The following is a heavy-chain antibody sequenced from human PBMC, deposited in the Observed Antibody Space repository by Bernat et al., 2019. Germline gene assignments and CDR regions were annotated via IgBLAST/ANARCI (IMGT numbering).Heavy chain of an antibody. J-gene: IGHJ6*03. CDR3: ARDHTVTTGYYYYYMDV. D-gene: IGHD4-17*01. Sequence: VQLVESGGGLVQPGGSLRLSCAASGFTVSSNYMSWVRQAPGKGLEWVSYISSSSSYTNYADSVKGRFTISRDNAKNSLYLQMNSLRAEDTAVYYCARDHTVTTGYYYYYMDVWGKGTTVTVSS. V-gene: IGHV3-11*06. CDR1: GFTVSSNY. CDR2: ISSSSSYT.